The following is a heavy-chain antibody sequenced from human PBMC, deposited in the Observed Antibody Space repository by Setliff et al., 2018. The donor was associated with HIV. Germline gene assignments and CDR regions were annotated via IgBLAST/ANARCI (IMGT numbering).Heavy chain of an antibody. V-gene: IGHV4-59*11. CDR1: GGSIFSHY. CDR2: IYYSGST. D-gene: IGHD5-18*01. J-gene: IGHJ4*02. CDR3: ASTGGYSYGFFDS. Sequence: ETLSLTCTVSGGSIFSHYWSWIRQPPGKGLEWIGYIYYSGSTNYNPSLKSRVTISVDTSKNQFSLKLSSVTAADTAVYYCASTGGYSYGFFDSWGQGALVTVSS.